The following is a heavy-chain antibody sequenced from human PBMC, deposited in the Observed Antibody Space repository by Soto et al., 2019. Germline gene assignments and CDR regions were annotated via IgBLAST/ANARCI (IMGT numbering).Heavy chain of an antibody. CDR3: ATVHSTSRSFDY. J-gene: IGHJ4*02. CDR1: GFTFSMSA. Sequence: VGSLRLSCAASGFTFSMSAMSWVRQAPGKGLEWVSTTGLNGRTTYYADSVKGRFTVSRDNSKNTLHLQMNSLRAEDTAVYYCATVHSTSRSFDYWGQGTLVTVS. D-gene: IGHD2-2*01. CDR2: TGLNGRTT. V-gene: IGHV3-23*01.